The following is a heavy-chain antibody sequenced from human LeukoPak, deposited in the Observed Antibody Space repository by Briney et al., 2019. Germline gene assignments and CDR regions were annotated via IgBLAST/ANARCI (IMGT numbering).Heavy chain of an antibody. Sequence: SETLSLTCTVSGYSISNGYYWGWIRQPPGKGLEWIGSIYHSGSTYYNPSLKSRVTISVDTSKNQFSLKLSSVTAADTAVYYCARSYDYVWGSYRYALAFNWFDPWGQGTLVTVSS. CDR1: GYSISNGYY. V-gene: IGHV4-38-2*02. CDR3: ARSYDYVWGSYRYALAFNWFDP. D-gene: IGHD3-16*02. J-gene: IGHJ5*02. CDR2: IYHSGST.